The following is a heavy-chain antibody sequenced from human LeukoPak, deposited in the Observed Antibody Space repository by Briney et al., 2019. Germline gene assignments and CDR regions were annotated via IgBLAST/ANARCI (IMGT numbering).Heavy chain of an antibody. Sequence: ETLSLTCAVYGGSFSGYYWSWIRQPPGKGLEWIGEINHSGSTNHNPSLKSRVTISVDTSKNQFSLKLSSVTAADTAVYYCARGQGGSSHYYDRGTYYFDYWGQGTLVTVSS. CDR1: GGSFSGYY. CDR3: ARGQGGSSHYYDRGTYYFDY. D-gene: IGHD3-22*01. V-gene: IGHV4-34*01. J-gene: IGHJ4*02. CDR2: INHSGST.